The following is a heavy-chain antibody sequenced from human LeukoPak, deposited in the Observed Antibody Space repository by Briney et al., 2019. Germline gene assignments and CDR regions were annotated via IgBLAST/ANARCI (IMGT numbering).Heavy chain of an antibody. J-gene: IGHJ4*02. V-gene: IGHV3-48*03. Sequence: GGSLTLSCAASGFTFSSYEMNWVRQAPGKGLEWVSYISSSGSTIYYADSVKGRFTISRDNAKNSLYLQMNSLRAEDTAVYYCARDGMVRGVSPFDYWGQGTLVTVSS. CDR3: ARDGMVRGVSPFDY. D-gene: IGHD3-10*01. CDR2: ISSSGSTI. CDR1: GFTFSSYE.